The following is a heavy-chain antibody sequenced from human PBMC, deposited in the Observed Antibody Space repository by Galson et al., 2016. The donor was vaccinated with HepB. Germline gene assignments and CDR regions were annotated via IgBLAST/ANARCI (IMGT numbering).Heavy chain of an antibody. Sequence: SVKVSCKASGSTFTAYYIHWVRQAPGQGLEWMGWINPNRGATNYAQKFQGWVTMTRDTSINSAYMELTRLKFDDTAVYYCARGSRGPFDYWGQGTLVTVSS. V-gene: IGHV1-2*04. CDR3: ARGSRGPFDY. CDR2: INPNRGAT. CDR1: GSTFTAYY. J-gene: IGHJ4*02.